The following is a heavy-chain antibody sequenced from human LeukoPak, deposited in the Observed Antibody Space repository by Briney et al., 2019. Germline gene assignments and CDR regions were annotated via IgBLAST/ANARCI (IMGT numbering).Heavy chain of an antibody. CDR1: AFTFSSYA. D-gene: IGHD2-2*01. CDR2: ISYDGSNK. Sequence: GGSLRLSCAASAFTFSSYAMHWVRQAPGKGLEWVAVISYDGSNKYYADSVKGRFTISRDNSKNTLYLQMNSLRAEDTAVYYCARVPAAMWNWFDPWGRGTLVTVSS. V-gene: IGHV3-30*04. CDR3: ARVPAAMWNWFDP. J-gene: IGHJ5*02.